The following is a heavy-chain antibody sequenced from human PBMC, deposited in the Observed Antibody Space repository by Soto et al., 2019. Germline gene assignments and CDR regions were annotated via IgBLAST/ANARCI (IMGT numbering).Heavy chain of an antibody. J-gene: IGHJ4*02. Sequence: RLSCAASGFTFSSYSMNWVRQAPGKGLEWVSYISSSSSTKFYADSVKGRFTISRDNARNSLYLQMNSLRAEDTAVYYCARSVGMYYYNHWGQGTLVTVSS. D-gene: IGHD3-10*01. CDR3: ARSVGMYYYNH. CDR2: ISSSSSTK. V-gene: IGHV3-48*01. CDR1: GFTFSSYS.